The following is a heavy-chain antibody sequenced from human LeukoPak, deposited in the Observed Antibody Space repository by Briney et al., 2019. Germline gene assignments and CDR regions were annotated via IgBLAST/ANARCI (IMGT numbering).Heavy chain of an antibody. V-gene: IGHV3-33*06. CDR2: IWYDGSNK. CDR1: GFTFSSYG. CDR3: AKGEYCSSTSCYIGAFDI. J-gene: IGHJ3*02. D-gene: IGHD2-2*02. Sequence: GRSLRLSCAASGFTFSSYGMHWVRQAPGKGLEWVAVIWYDGSNKYYADSVKGRFTISRDNSKNTLYLQMNSLRAEDTAVYYCAKGEYCSSTSCYIGAFDIWGQGTIVTVSS.